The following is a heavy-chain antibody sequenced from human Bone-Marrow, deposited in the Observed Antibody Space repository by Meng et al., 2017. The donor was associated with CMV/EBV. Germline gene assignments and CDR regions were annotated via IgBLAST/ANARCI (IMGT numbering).Heavy chain of an antibody. V-gene: IGHV4-34*01. CDR1: GGSFSGYY. CDR3: ASPQLGYDFWSGYSN. Sequence: GALRLSCAVYGGSFSGYYWSWIRQPPGKGLEWIGEINHSGSTNYNPSLKSRVTISVDTSKNQFSLKLSSVTAADTAVYYCASPQLGYDFWSGYSNWGQGTLVTVPS. J-gene: IGHJ4*02. D-gene: IGHD3-3*01. CDR2: INHSGST.